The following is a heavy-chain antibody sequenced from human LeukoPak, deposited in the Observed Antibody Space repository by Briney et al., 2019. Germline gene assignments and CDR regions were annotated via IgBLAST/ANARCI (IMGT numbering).Heavy chain of an antibody. CDR2: ISSTSTYT. Sequence: GGSLRLSCAASGFPFTSGFTFSDYYMSWIRQAPGKGLEWVSYISSTSTYTNYADSVKGRFTISRDNANNSVYLQTNSLRADDTAIYYCARGGTGAFDYWGQGTLVTVSS. CDR1: GFPFTSGFTFSDYY. D-gene: IGHD2-8*02. J-gene: IGHJ4*02. V-gene: IGHV3-11*06. CDR3: ARGGTGAFDY.